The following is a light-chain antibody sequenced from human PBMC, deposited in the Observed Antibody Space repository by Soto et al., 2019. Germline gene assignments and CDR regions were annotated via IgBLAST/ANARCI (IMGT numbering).Light chain of an antibody. CDR3: LQDINYPWT. CDR2: GAS. CDR1: QGIGNA. J-gene: IGKJ1*01. Sequence: IQMTQSPSSLSAAVGDRFTISCRASQGIGNALGWYQQKPGEPPKVLIYGASNLQSGVPPRFSGSGSGTDFTLAISSLQPEDSATYYCLQDINYPWTFGQGTKVDI. V-gene: IGKV1-6*01.